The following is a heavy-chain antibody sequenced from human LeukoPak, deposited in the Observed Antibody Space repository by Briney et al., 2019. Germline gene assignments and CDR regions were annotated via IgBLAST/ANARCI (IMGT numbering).Heavy chain of an antibody. CDR3: ASYSSGYLEDAFDI. J-gene: IGHJ3*02. D-gene: IGHD3-22*01. V-gene: IGHV1-18*01. CDR1: GYTFTSYG. Sequence: ASVKVSCKASGYTFTSYGISWVRQAPGQGLEWMGWISAYNGNTNYAQKLQGRVTMTTDTSTSTAYMELRSLRSDDTAVYYCASYSSGYLEDAFDIWGQGTMVTVSS. CDR2: ISAYNGNT.